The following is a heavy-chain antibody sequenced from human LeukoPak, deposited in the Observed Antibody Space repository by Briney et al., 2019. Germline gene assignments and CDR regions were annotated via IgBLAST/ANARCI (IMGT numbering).Heavy chain of an antibody. V-gene: IGHV3-7*01. CDR1: GFTFSTYW. CDR2: INQYGNEK. D-gene: IGHD3-22*01. Sequence: PGGSLRLSCAASGFTFSTYWMTWVPQAPGKGLEWVANINQYGNEKYYVDSVKGRFTVSRGNAKNSLYLQINSPRAEDSAVYFCARVGLITNDYWGQGTLVTVSS. J-gene: IGHJ4*02. CDR3: ARVGLITNDY.